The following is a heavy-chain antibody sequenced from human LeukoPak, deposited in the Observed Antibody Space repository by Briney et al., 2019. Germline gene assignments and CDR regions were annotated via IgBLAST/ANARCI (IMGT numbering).Heavy chain of an antibody. CDR1: GFTVSSNY. Sequence: PGGSLRLSCTASGFTVSSNYMSWVRQAPGQGLEWVSVIYSGGSTYYADSVKGRFTISRDNSENTLYLQMNSLRAEDTAVYYCAKGHSAHGTGFDCWGQGTLVAVSS. J-gene: IGHJ4*02. CDR3: AKGHSAHGTGFDC. CDR2: IYSGGST. V-gene: IGHV3-53*01. D-gene: IGHD1-14*01.